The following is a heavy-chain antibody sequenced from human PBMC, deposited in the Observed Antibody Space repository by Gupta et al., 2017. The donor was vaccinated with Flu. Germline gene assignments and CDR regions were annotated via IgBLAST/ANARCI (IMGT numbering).Heavy chain of an antibody. CDR1: GYTFTSYG. D-gene: IGHD6-6*01. V-gene: IGHV1-18*01. Sequence: QVQLVQSGAEGKRPAASVKVSCKASGYTFTSYGISWVRQAPGQGLEWMGWISAYNGNTNYAQRLQGRVTMTTATSTSTAYMELRSLRSDDTAVYYCARVSYSSSSGDLDPWGQGTLVTVSS. J-gene: IGHJ5*02. CDR2: ISAYNGNT. CDR3: ARVSYSSSSGDLDP.